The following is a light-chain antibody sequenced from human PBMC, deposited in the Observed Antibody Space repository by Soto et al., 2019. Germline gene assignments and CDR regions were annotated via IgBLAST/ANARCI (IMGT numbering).Light chain of an antibody. CDR1: QSVSSSY. CDR3: QQYGSSPK. J-gene: IGKJ1*01. CDR2: DVS. Sequence: EIVLTQSPGTLSLSPGERATLSCRSSQSVSSSYLAWYQQKPGQAPRLLIYDVSSRATGIPDRFSGSGSGTDFTITISRLEPEDFAVYYCQQYGSSPKFGQGTKVELK. V-gene: IGKV3-20*01.